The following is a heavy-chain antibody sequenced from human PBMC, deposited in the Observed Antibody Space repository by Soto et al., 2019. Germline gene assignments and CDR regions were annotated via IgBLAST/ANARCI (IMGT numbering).Heavy chain of an antibody. D-gene: IGHD3-22*01. CDR3: ARGWGYDSTDYYYAY. CDR1: GGSFNRHT. CDR2: IIPIFGTA. V-gene: IGHV1-69*01. Sequence: QVQLVQSGAEVRKPGSSVRVSCKASGGSFNRHTISWVRQAPGQGLEWMGGIIPIFGTANHAQKFKGRVKIIADESTSTVYMELSSLRSDDAAIYYCARGWGYDSTDYYYAYWGQGTLVIVSS. J-gene: IGHJ4*02.